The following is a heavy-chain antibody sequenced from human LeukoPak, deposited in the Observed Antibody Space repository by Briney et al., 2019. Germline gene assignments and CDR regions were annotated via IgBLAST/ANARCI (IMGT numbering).Heavy chain of an antibody. V-gene: IGHV4-38-2*02. Sequence: SETLSLTCTVSGYSISDGNYWGWIRQPPGKGLEWIGSIFHTGSTYDNPSLKSRVTISVDTSKNQFSLKLSSVTAADTAVYYCARAGDILTGYRNWFDPWGQGTLVTVSS. CDR1: GYSISDGNY. CDR3: ARAGDILTGYRNWFDP. D-gene: IGHD3-9*01. CDR2: IFHTGST. J-gene: IGHJ5*02.